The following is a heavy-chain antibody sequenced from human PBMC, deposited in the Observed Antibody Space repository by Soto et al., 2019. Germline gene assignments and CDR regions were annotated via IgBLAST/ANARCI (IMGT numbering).Heavy chain of an antibody. CDR1: GGSISSGGYS. CDR2: IYHSGST. V-gene: IGHV4-30-2*01. J-gene: IGHJ5*01. D-gene: IGHD2-8*01. CDR3: DTTGGMVYAIPSCFDS. Sequence: PSETLSLTSAVSGGSISSGGYSWSWIRQPPGNGLEWIGYIYHSGSTYYSPSIKSRVTISVDRSKHQFSPKLTSVTAEDTAVYYFDTTGGMVYAIPSCFDSWGQGTLVTVSS.